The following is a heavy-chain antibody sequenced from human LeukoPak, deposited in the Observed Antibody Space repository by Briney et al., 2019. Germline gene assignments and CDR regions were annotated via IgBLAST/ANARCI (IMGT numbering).Heavy chain of an antibody. V-gene: IGHV6-1*01. D-gene: IGHD1-7*01. CDR1: GDSVSSNSAA. CDR2: TYYRSKWYN. J-gene: IGHJ5*02. CDR3: ARGGITGTTGWFDP. Sequence: SQTLSLTCAISGDSVSSNSAAWNWIRQSPSRGLEWLGRTYYRSKWYNDYAVSVKIRITINPDTSKNQFSLQLNSVPPEDTAVYYCARGGITGTTGWFDPWGQGTLVTVSS.